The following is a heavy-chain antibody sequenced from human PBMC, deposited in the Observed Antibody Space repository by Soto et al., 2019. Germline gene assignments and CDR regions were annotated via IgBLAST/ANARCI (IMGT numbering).Heavy chain of an antibody. J-gene: IGHJ4*02. CDR1: GFTFNDYA. CDR2: ISWNSVDI. Sequence: EVQLVESGGGLAQPGRSLRLSCTASGFTFNDYAMHWVRQGPGKGLEWVAGISWNSVDIGYAASVKGRFSISRDNAKNSLYLQMNDLRPEDTALYYCSRGGSSRLPPNYWGQGTLVIVSS. CDR3: SRGGSSRLPPNY. V-gene: IGHV3-9*01. D-gene: IGHD2-2*01.